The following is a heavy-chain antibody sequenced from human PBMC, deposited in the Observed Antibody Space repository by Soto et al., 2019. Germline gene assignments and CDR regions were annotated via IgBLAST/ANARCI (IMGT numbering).Heavy chain of an antibody. CDR3: ARDNVSGSFDY. J-gene: IGHJ4*02. V-gene: IGHV3-33*01. CDR2: IWYDGSNK. Sequence: GGSLRLSCAASGFTFSSYGMHWVRQAPGKGLEWVAVIWYDGSNKYYADSVKGRFTISRDNSKNTLYLQMNSLRAEDTAVYYCARDNVSGSFDYWGQGTLVTVSS. CDR1: GFTFSSYG. D-gene: IGHD1-26*01.